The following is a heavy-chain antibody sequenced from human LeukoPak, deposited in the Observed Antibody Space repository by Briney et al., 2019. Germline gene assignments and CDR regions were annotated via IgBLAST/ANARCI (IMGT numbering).Heavy chain of an antibody. CDR2: ISSSGSTI. D-gene: IGHD2-15*01. Sequence: GGSLRLSCAASGFIFSSYEMNWVRQAPGKGLEWVSYISSSGSTIYYADSVKGRFTISRDNAKNSLYLQMNSLRAEDTAVYYCARDPHQGYCSGGSCLRAFDYWGQGTLVTVSS. J-gene: IGHJ4*02. V-gene: IGHV3-48*03. CDR1: GFIFSSYE. CDR3: ARDPHQGYCSGGSCLRAFDY.